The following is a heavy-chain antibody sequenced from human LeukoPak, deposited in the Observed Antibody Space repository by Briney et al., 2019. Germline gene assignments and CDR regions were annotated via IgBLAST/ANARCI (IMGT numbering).Heavy chain of an antibody. V-gene: IGHV4-4*07. Sequence: SETLSLTCTVSGGSISSYYWSWIRQPAGKGLEWIGRIYRSGSTNYNPSLKSRVTMSVDTSKNQFSLKLSSVTAADTAVYYCARVPRIRITMIVVGPNWYFDLWGRGTLVTVSS. J-gene: IGHJ2*01. D-gene: IGHD3-22*01. CDR2: IYRSGST. CDR3: ARVPRIRITMIVVGPNWYFDL. CDR1: GGSISSYY.